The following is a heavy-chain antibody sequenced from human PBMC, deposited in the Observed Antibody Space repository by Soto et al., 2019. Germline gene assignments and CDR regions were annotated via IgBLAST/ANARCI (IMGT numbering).Heavy chain of an antibody. V-gene: IGHV3-74*01. Sequence: GGSLRLSCAASGFTFSSYWMHWVRQAPGKGLVWVSRINSDGSSTSYADSVKGRFTISRDNAKNTLYLQMNSLRAEDTAVYYCAPTVVTPYFDYWGQGTLVTVSS. CDR3: APTVVTPYFDY. CDR1: GFTFSSYW. D-gene: IGHD4-17*01. CDR2: INSDGSST. J-gene: IGHJ4*02.